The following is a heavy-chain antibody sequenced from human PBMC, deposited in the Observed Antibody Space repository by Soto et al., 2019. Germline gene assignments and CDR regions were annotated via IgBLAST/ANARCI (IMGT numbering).Heavy chain of an antibody. Sequence: QVQLVESGGGVVKPGRSLRLSCAASGFTFSSYGMHWVRQAPGKGLEWVAVIWKDGSNKYYADSVKVRFTISRDNSKKTLYLQMNSRRAEDTAVYYCAREMNDYIWGSYRWSNDAFGIWGQETVVTVAS. J-gene: IGHJ3*02. CDR1: GFTFSSYG. D-gene: IGHD3-16*02. CDR3: AREMNDYIWGSYRWSNDAFGI. CDR2: IWKDGSNK. V-gene: IGHV3-33*01.